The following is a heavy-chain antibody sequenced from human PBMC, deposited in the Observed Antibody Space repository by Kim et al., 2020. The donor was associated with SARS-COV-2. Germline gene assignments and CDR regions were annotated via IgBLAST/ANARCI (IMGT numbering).Heavy chain of an antibody. D-gene: IGHD3-10*01. J-gene: IGHJ4*02. Sequence: GGSLRLSCAASGFTFSRQAMAWVRQAPGKGLEWVSAIGGSGERTYYAESVKGRFIMSRDISKNTIYLQMSSLRAEDTAMYYCAKLNTMLKGVNYFDSWGQETLVTVSA. CDR3: AKLNTMLKGVNYFDS. CDR2: IGGSGERT. CDR1: GFTFSRQA. V-gene: IGHV3-23*01.